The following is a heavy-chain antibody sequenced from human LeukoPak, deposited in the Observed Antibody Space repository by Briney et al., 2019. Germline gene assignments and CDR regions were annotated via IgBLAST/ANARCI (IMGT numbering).Heavy chain of an antibody. J-gene: IGHJ4*02. CDR3: VDFDFDY. Sequence: HPSETLSLTCTVSGGSISSYSWSWIRQPAGKGLEWIGRLYASGSTNYNPSLKSRVTMSVDTSKNQFSLKLSSVTAADTAVYYCVDFDFDYWGQGTLVTVSS. CDR1: GGSISSYS. V-gene: IGHV4-4*07. CDR2: LYASGST.